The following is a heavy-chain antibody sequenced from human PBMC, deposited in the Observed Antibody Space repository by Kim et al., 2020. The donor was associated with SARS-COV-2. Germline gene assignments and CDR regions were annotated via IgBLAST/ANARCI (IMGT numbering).Heavy chain of an antibody. Sequence: SVKVSCKASGGTFSSYAISWVRQAPGQGLEWMGGIIPIFGTANYAQKFQGRVTITADESTSTAYMELSSLRSEDTAVYYCAGTVTTGAYYYYYYGMDVWGQGTTVTVSS. V-gene: IGHV1-69*13. D-gene: IGHD4-17*01. CDR2: IIPIFGTA. CDR1: GGTFSSYA. CDR3: AGTVTTGAYYYYYYGMDV. J-gene: IGHJ6*02.